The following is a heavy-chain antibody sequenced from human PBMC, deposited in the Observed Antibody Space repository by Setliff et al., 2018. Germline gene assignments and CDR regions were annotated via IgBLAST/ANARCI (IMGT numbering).Heavy chain of an antibody. V-gene: IGHV1-18*01. CDR2: ISPYTGNT. Sequence: ASVKVSCKASGYTFSDYGISWVRQAPGQGLEWMGWISPYTGNTFYAPQLQGRVIMTTDTSTNTAYMELRSLRSDDTAVYYCERLVRYCTTTSCQRTSGDDFWGQGTLVTVSS. J-gene: IGHJ4*02. CDR3: ERLVRYCTTTSCQRTSGDDF. CDR1: GYTFSDYG. D-gene: IGHD2-2*01.